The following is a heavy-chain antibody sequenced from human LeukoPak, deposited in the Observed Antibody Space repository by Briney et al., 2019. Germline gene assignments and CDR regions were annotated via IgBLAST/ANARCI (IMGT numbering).Heavy chain of an antibody. J-gene: IGHJ6*02. CDR1: GFTFSSYA. CDR3: AKDTWDYYGSGSYYCYYYYGMDV. CDR2: ISGSGGST. V-gene: IGHV3-23*01. D-gene: IGHD3-10*01. Sequence: PGGSLRLSCAASGFTFSSYAMSWVRQAPGKGLEWVSAISGSGGSTYYADSVKGRFTISRDNSKNTLYLQMNSLRAEDTAVYYCAKDTWDYYGSGSYYCYYYYGMDVWGQGTTVTVSS.